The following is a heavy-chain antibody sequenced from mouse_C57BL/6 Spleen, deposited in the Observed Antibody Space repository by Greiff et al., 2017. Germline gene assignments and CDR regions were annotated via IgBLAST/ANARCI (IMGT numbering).Heavy chain of an antibody. CDR1: GYAFSSSW. V-gene: IGHV1-82*01. D-gene: IGHD1-1*01. CDR3: ANYYGSLYYFDY. CDR2: IYPGDGDT. Sequence: VQLQQSGPELVKPGASVKISCKASGYAFSSSWMNWVKQRPGKGLEWSGRIYPGDGDTNYNGKFKGKATLTADKSSSTAYMQLSSLTSEDSAVYFCANYYGSLYYFDYWGQGTSLTVSS. J-gene: IGHJ2*02.